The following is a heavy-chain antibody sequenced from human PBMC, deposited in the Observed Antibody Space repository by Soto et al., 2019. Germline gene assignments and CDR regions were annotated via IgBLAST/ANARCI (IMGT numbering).Heavy chain of an antibody. Sequence: SETLSLTCTVSGGSIGNYYGNWIRKSPGKGLEWIGYIYSSGSTHYNPSLQNRVTISIDTSKNQVSLKVNSVTAADTAVYYCARDHPHSYGVYYFDYWGQGTPVTVSS. J-gene: IGHJ4*02. CDR3: ARDHPHSYGVYYFDY. V-gene: IGHV4-59*01. D-gene: IGHD5-18*01. CDR1: GGSIGNYY. CDR2: IYSSGST.